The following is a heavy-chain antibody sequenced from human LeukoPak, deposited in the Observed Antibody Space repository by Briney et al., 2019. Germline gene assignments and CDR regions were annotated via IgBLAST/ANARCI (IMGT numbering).Heavy chain of an antibody. J-gene: IGHJ5*02. CDR1: GFTLKGNS. Sequence: GGSLGLSCAISGFTLKGNSMNWVRQAPGKGLEWVSYIRGSGTDKFYADSVKGRFTISKDDAESSLSLQMNSLRAEDTAIYYCTADGANSDPWGQGTLVTVSS. V-gene: IGHV3-21*01. D-gene: IGHD3-10*01. CDR2: IRGSGTDK. CDR3: TADGANSDP.